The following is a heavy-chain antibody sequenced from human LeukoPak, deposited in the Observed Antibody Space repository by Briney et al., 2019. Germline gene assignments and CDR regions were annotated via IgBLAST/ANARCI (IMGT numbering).Heavy chain of an antibody. CDR1: GYTFTGYY. CDR2: INPNSGGT. D-gene: IGHD3-10*01. V-gene: IGHV1-2*02. Sequence: ASVKVSCKASGYTFTGYYMHWVRQAPGQGLEWMGWINPNSGGTNYAQKFQGRVTMTRDTSISTAYMELSRLRSDDAAVYYCARAWFGERSGDYYYMDVWGKGTTVTVSS. CDR3: ARAWFGERSGDYYYMDV. J-gene: IGHJ6*03.